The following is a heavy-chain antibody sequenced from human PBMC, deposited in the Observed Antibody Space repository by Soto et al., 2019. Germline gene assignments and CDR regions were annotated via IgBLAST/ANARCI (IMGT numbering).Heavy chain of an antibody. CDR2: IIPAFGTP. CDR1: GGSLNNYA. D-gene: IGHD6-6*01. CDR3: AREGLRRGALDY. Sequence: QVQLVQSGAEVKKPGSSVKVSCAASGGSLNNYAVSWVRRTPGQGFEWLGEIIPAFGTPNYAQKFQDRVTITADVLTNTVFMELSSLRSEDTAEYYFAREGLRRGALDYWGQGSLVTVSS. V-gene: IGHV1-69*01. J-gene: IGHJ4*02.